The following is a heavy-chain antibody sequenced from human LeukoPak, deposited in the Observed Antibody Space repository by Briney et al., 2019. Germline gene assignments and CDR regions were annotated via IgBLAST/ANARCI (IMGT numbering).Heavy chain of an antibody. CDR3: ARDDAAAGIIFDS. CDR2: IHSDGSST. Sequence: GGSLRLSCAASGFTFTNYWMHWVRQAPGKGLVWVSRIHSDGSSTNYAESVTGRFTISRDNAKNTLYLQMNSLRAEDTAVYYCARDDAAAGIIFDSWGQGTLVTVSS. J-gene: IGHJ4*02. D-gene: IGHD6-13*01. V-gene: IGHV3-74*01. CDR1: GFTFTNYW.